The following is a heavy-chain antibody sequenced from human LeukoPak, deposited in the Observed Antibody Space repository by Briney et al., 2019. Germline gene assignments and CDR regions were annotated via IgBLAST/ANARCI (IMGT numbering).Heavy chain of an antibody. V-gene: IGHV3-23*01. CDR1: GFNFSNFA. CDR3: AKLVGRFGELLHKLPDY. D-gene: IGHD3-10*01. J-gene: IGHJ4*02. Sequence: PGGSLRLSCGASGFNFSNFAMSWVRQAPGKGLEWVSTLSGSGVSTYYGDSVKGRFTISRDNSKNTLYLQMNSLRAEDTAVYYCAKLVGRFGELLHKLPDYWGQGTLVTVSS. CDR2: LSGSGVST.